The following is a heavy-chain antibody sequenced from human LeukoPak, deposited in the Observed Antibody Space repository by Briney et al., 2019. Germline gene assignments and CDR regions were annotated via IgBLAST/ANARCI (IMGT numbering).Heavy chain of an antibody. D-gene: IGHD1-1*01. J-gene: IGHJ5*02. CDR3: ARARYNWNGNWFDP. V-gene: IGHV4-61*02. Sequence: SQTLSLTCTVSGGSISSGSYYWSWIRQPAGKGLEWIGRIYTSGSTNYNPSLKSRVTISVDTSKNQFSLKLSSVIAADTAVYYCARARYNWNGNWFDPWGQGTLVTVSS. CDR1: GGSISSGSYY. CDR2: IYTSGST.